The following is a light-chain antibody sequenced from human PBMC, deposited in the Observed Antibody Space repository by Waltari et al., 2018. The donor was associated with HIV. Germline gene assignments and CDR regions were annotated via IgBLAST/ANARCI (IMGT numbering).Light chain of an antibody. Sequence: DIHMTQSLYTLSAYAGGHISITCRASQSIHNGWSCFQQKPGKAPKLLTYNASNLDSRVTSRFSGSRSRTEFTLTINSLQRDDSEAYFCQQYSSFRRTFGRGTRVEIK. CDR2: NAS. J-gene: IGKJ4*01. CDR3: QQYSSFRRT. CDR1: QSIHNG. V-gene: IGKV1-5*01.